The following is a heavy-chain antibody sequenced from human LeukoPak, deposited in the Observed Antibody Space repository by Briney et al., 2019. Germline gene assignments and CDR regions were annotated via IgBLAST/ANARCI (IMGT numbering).Heavy chain of an antibody. CDR1: GFAFGSEA. D-gene: IGHD2-2*01. J-gene: IGHJ4*02. CDR2: ISPGGGTT. V-gene: IGHV3-23*01. CDR3: AKREGLSVVVPAAITLDY. Sequence: GGSLRLSCAVSGFAFGSEAMSWVRQSPARGLEWVASISPGGGTTYYADYVKGRFTISRDNSNNSLFVQMNSLRAEDTAVYYCAKREGLSVVVPAAITLDYWGQGTLVTVSS.